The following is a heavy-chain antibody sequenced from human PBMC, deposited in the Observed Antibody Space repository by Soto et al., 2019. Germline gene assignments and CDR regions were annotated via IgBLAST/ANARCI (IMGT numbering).Heavy chain of an antibody. V-gene: IGHV3-21*01. CDR3: ARAHYYDSSGYYYATGSDY. CDR2: ISSSSSYI. Sequence: PGGSLRLSCAASGFTFSSYSMNWVRQAPGKGLEWVSSISSSSSYIYYADSVKGRFTISRDNAKNSLYLQMNSLRAEDTAVYYCARAHYYDSSGYYYATGSDYWGQGTLVTVSS. J-gene: IGHJ4*02. D-gene: IGHD3-22*01. CDR1: GFTFSSYS.